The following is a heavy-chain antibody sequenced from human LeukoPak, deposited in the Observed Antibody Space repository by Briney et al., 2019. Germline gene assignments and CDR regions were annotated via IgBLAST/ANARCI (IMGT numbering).Heavy chain of an antibody. CDR3: ARTPVTMVRGVRRIYYFDY. Sequence: SETLSLTCAVYGGSFSGYYWSWMRQPPGKGLEWIGETNHSGSTNYNPSLKSRVTISVDTSKNQFSLKLSSVTAADTAVYYCARTPVTMVRGVRRIYYFDYWGQGTLVTVSS. CDR1: GGSFSGYY. CDR2: TNHSGST. V-gene: IGHV4-34*01. D-gene: IGHD3-10*01. J-gene: IGHJ4*02.